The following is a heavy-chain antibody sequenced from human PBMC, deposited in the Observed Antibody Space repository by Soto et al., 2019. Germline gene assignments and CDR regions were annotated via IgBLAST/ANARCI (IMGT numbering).Heavy chain of an antibody. CDR3: ARDGSLGDSSGYYYGMAY. CDR1: GYTFNNYG. J-gene: IGHJ4*02. CDR2: INAYNGDT. Sequence: GASVKVSCKASGYTFNNYGFNWVRQAPGQGLEWMAWINAYNGDTNYAQNLQGRVTVTTDRSTSTAYMELRSLRSDDTAVYYCARDGSLGDSSGYYYGMAYWGQGTLVTVSS. V-gene: IGHV1-18*01. D-gene: IGHD3-22*01.